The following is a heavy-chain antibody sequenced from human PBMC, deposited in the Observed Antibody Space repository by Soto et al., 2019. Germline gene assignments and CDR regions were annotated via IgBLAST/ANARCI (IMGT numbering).Heavy chain of an antibody. CDR3: ASTSAGLAP. D-gene: IGHD3-3*01. J-gene: IGHJ5*02. V-gene: IGHV4-30-4*08. Sequence: SQLLSVPWRVCGGSSCSYYWSWIRKNPGKGLEWIGYIYYSGSTYYNPSLKSRVTISVDTSKNQFSLKLSSVTAADTAVYYCASTSAGLAPWGHRTLVTVSS. CDR2: IYYSGST. CDR1: GGSSCSYY.